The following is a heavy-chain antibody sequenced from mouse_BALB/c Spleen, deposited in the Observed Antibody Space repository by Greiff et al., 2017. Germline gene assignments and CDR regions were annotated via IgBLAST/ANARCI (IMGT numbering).Heavy chain of an antibody. V-gene: IGHV1S81*02. J-gene: IGHJ2*01. CDR1: GYTFTSYW. CDR2: INPSNGRT. D-gene: IGHD2-13*01. Sequence: QVQLQQSGAELVKPGASVKLSCKASGYTFTSYWMHWVKQRPGQGLEWIGEINPSNGRTNYNEKFKSKATLTVDKSSSTAYMQLSSLTSEDSAVYYCARGGLLYFDYWGQGTTLTVAS. CDR3: ARGGLLYFDY.